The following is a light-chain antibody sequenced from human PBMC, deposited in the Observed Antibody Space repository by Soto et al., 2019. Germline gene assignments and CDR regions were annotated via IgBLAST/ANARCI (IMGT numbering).Light chain of an antibody. CDR3: QQYYSIPYT. V-gene: IGKV4-1*01. J-gene: IGKJ2*01. CDR1: QSVLYSSNNKNY. CDR2: WAS. Sequence: DIVMTQSPDSLAVSLGERATINCKSSQSVLYSSNNKNYLAWYQQRPGQPPMVLIYWASTREFGVPDRFSGSGSGTDFTLTISSLQAEDVAVYYCQQYYSIPYTFGQGTKLEIK.